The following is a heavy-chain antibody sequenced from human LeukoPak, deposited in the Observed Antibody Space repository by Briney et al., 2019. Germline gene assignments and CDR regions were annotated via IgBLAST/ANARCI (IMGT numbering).Heavy chain of an antibody. Sequence: PSETLSLTCTVSGGSISSGSYYWSWIRQPAGKGLEWIGRIYTSGRTNYNPSLKSRVTISVDTSKNQFSLKLSSVTAADTAVYYCARLTLLWQQLPYYMDVWGKGTTVTVSS. J-gene: IGHJ6*03. CDR2: IYTSGRT. CDR3: ARLTLLWQQLPYYMDV. CDR1: GGSISSGSYY. D-gene: IGHD6-13*01. V-gene: IGHV4-61*02.